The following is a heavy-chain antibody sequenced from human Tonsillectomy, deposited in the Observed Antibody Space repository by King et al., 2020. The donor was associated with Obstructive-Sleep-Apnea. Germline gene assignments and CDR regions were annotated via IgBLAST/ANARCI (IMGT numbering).Heavy chain of an antibody. J-gene: IGHJ4*02. CDR2: ISYDGTTK. V-gene: IGHV3-30*18. CDR3: AKDGDAYCGGDCYLDQ. Sequence: QLVQSGGGVVQPGRSLRLSCAASGFTFSSFGIHWVRQAPGKGLEWVAVISYDGTTKYYADSVKGRFTISRDNSKNTLYLQMNSLRAEDTAVYYCAKDGDAYCGGDCYLDQWGQGTLVTVSS. CDR1: GFTFSSFG. D-gene: IGHD2-21*02.